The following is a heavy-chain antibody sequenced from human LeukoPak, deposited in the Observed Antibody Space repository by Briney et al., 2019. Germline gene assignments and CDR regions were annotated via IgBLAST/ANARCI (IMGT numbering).Heavy chain of an antibody. CDR2: IYYSGST. CDR3: TRDKYNWNDGYFDY. V-gene: IGHV4-59*01. D-gene: IGHD1-20*01. J-gene: IGHJ4*02. CDR1: GGSISSYY. Sequence: KPSETLFLTCTVSGGSISSYYWSWIRQPPGKGLEWIGYIYYSGSTNYNPSLKSRVTISVDTSKNQFSLKLSSVTAADTAVYYCTRDKYNWNDGYFDYWGQGSLVTVSS.